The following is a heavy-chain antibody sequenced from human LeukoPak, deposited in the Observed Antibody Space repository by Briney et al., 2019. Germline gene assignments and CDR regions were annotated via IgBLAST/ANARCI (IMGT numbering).Heavy chain of an antibody. CDR1: GGTFSSYA. Sequence: ASVKVSCKASGGTFSSYAISWVRQAPGQGLEWMGGIIPIFGTANYAQKFQGRVTITTDESTSTAYMELSSLRFEDTAVYYCARQGNTAMATFDYWGQGTLVAVSS. CDR3: ARQGNTAMATFDY. D-gene: IGHD5-18*01. J-gene: IGHJ4*02. V-gene: IGHV1-69*05. CDR2: IIPIFGTA.